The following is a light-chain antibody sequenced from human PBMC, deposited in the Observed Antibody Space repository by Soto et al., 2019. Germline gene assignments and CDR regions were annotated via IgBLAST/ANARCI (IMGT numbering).Light chain of an antibody. V-gene: IGLV2-14*01. Sequence: QSSLTQPASVSGSPGQSITIACTGSSSDVGGYNYVSWFQQHPGKAPKLMIYEVSNRPSGVSNRFSASKSGNTASLTISGLQAEDEATYYCSSYSSSSTLVFGTGTKRTVL. CDR3: SSYSSSSTLV. J-gene: IGLJ1*01. CDR1: SSDVGGYNY. CDR2: EVS.